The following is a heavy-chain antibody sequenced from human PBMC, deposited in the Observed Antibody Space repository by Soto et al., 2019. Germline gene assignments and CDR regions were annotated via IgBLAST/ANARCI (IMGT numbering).Heavy chain of an antibody. Sequence: SETLSLTCTVSGGSISSSSYYWGWIRQPPGKGLEWIGSIYYSGSTYYNPSLKSRVTTSVDTSKNQFSLKLSSVTAADTAVYYCARRYSVSYYYYYGMDVWGQGTTVTVSS. V-gene: IGHV4-39*01. CDR2: IYYSGST. J-gene: IGHJ6*02. CDR3: ARRYSVSYYYYYGMDV. CDR1: GGSISSSSYY. D-gene: IGHD2-15*01.